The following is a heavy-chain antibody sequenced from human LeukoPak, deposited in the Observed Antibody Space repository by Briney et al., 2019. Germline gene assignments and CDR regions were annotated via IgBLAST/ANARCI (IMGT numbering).Heavy chain of an antibody. Sequence: PRGSLRLSFSASGVTFSDYSMHSVRQTPRGGLLWVSDIKGDGSAANYEDAVKGRFTISRNNAKNTLYLQMNRLRAEDTAMYYCARGSLSETCYKGGNWFDPWGQGTLVTVSS. CDR2: IKGDGSAA. V-gene: IGHV3-74*01. CDR3: ARGSLSETCYKGGNWFDP. D-gene: IGHD5-24*01. J-gene: IGHJ5*02. CDR1: GVTFSDYS.